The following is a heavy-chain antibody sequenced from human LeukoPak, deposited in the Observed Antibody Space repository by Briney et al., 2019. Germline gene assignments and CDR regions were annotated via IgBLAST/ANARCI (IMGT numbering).Heavy chain of an antibody. CDR2: ISGSGGST. CDR3: AKETNQAVAGALDY. Sequence: GGSLRLSCEASGFTFSSYAMSWVRQAPGKGLEWVSAISGSGGSTYYADSVKGRFTISRDNSKNTLYLQMNSLRAEDTAVYYCAKETNQAVAGALDYWGQGTLVTVSS. V-gene: IGHV3-23*01. CDR1: GFTFSSYA. D-gene: IGHD6-19*01. J-gene: IGHJ4*02.